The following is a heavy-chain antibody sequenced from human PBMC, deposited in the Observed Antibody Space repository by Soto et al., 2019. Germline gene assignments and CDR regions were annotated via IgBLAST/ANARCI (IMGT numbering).Heavy chain of an antibody. Sequence: GGSLRLSFVSSGITFGSRAMYWVRQAPGKGLEWVAVISYDGTNKYYADSVKGRFTISRDNSKNTLYLQINSLRAEDTAVYYCAKAVPPFVVVTASDYCGQGTLVTVSS. D-gene: IGHD2-21*02. CDR3: AKAVPPFVVVTASDY. V-gene: IGHV3-30*18. CDR1: GITFGSRA. J-gene: IGHJ4*02. CDR2: ISYDGTNK.